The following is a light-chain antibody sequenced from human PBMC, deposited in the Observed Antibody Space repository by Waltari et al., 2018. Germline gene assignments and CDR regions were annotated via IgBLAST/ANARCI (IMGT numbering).Light chain of an antibody. Sequence: DIQMTQSPSSLSASVGDRVTINCRASQSINNLLNGYQQKPGRAPEVLLDSGSTLQSGVPSKFSGSRYETGFTLTIHNLQPEDFPTYYFRLSYRSPLPFGGRSKVDLK. CDR3: RLSYRSPLP. V-gene: IGKV1-39*01. J-gene: IGKJ4*01. CDR2: SGS. CDR1: QSINNL.